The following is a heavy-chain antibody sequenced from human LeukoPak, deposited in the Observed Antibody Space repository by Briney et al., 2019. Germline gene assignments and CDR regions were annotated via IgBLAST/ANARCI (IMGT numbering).Heavy chain of an antibody. CDR3: AREERRWLQFH. Sequence: PGGSLRLSCAASGFTFSSYSMNWVRQAPGKGLEWVSSISSSSSYIYYADSVEGRFTISRDNAKNSLYLQMNSLRAEDTAVYYCAREERRWLQFHWGQGTLVTVSS. J-gene: IGHJ4*02. CDR2: ISSSSSYI. CDR1: GFTFSSYS. D-gene: IGHD5-24*01. V-gene: IGHV3-21*01.